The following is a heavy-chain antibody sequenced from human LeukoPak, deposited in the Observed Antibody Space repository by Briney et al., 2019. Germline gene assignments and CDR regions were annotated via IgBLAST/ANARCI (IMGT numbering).Heavy chain of an antibody. Sequence: EASVKVSCKASGGTFSSYAISWVRQAPGQGLEWMGRIIPIFGIANYAQKFQGRVTITADKSTSTAYMELCSLRSEDTAVYYCASAAGLRNDYWGQGTLVTVSS. V-gene: IGHV1-69*04. D-gene: IGHD5-12*01. CDR2: IIPIFGIA. J-gene: IGHJ4*02. CDR3: ASAAGLRNDY. CDR1: GGTFSSYA.